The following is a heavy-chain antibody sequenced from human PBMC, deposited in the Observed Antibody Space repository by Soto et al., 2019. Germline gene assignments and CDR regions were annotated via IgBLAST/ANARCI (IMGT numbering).Heavy chain of an antibody. Sequence: GGSLRLSCAASGFTFSSYAMSWVRQAPGKGLEWVSAISGSGGSTYYADSVKGRFTISRDNSKNTLYLQMNSLRAEDTAVYYCAKPRSLFWSGPYDYWGQGTLVTVSS. J-gene: IGHJ4*02. D-gene: IGHD3-3*01. CDR1: GFTFSSYA. CDR3: AKPRSLFWSGPYDY. V-gene: IGHV3-23*01. CDR2: ISGSGGST.